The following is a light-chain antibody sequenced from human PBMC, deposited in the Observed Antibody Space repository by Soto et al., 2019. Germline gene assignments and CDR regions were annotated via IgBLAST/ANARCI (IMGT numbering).Light chain of an antibody. Sequence: QSALTQPASVTGSPGQSITISCTGTSSDVCGYNSVSWYQQHPGKAPKLVIYEVTNRPSGISNRFSGSKSGNTASLTISGLQAEDEADYYCSSYTSSSTRVFGTGTKVTVL. J-gene: IGLJ1*01. CDR3: SSYTSSSTRV. CDR2: EVT. CDR1: SSDVCGYNS. V-gene: IGLV2-14*01.